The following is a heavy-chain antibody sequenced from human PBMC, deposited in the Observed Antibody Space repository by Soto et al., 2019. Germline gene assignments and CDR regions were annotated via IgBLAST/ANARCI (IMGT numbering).Heavy chain of an antibody. D-gene: IGHD3-22*01. CDR1: GGSISSSNW. V-gene: IGHV4-4*02. Sequence: PSETLSLTCAVSGGSISSSNWWNWVRQPPGKGLEWIGEIYHSGSTNYNPSLKSRVNISVDKSKNQFSLKLSSVTAADTAVYYCASLQSSAPNYYDSSGLPLDVWGQGTTVTVSS. CDR2: IYHSGST. J-gene: IGHJ6*02. CDR3: ASLQSSAPNYYDSSGLPLDV.